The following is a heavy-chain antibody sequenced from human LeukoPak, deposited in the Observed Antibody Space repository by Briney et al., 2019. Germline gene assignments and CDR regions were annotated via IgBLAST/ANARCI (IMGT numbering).Heavy chain of an antibody. CDR2: LYHSGTT. D-gene: IGHD6-19*01. V-gene: IGHV4-4*02. CDR1: GGSISSSDW. Sequence: PSGTLSLTCAVSGGSISSSDWWSWVRQPPRKRLKWIGELYHSGTTNYNPSPKSRVTILVDKSKTQFSLKLTSVTAAHTAVYYCARDKYVSGWYWYFDLWGRGTLVTVSS. CDR3: ARDKYVSGWYWYFDL. J-gene: IGHJ2*01.